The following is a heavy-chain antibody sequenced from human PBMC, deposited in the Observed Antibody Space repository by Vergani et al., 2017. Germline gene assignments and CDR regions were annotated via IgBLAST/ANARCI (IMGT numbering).Heavy chain of an antibody. V-gene: IGHV4-59*01. Sequence: QVQLQESGPGLVKPSETLSLTCTVSGGSISSYDWSWIRQPPGKGLEWIGYIYYSGSTNYNPSLKSRVTISVDTSKNQFSLKLSSVTAADTAVYYCARAYYDILTGYDDWGQGTLVTVSS. J-gene: IGHJ4*02. D-gene: IGHD3-9*01. CDR1: GGSISSYD. CDR3: ARAYYDILTGYDD. CDR2: IYYSGST.